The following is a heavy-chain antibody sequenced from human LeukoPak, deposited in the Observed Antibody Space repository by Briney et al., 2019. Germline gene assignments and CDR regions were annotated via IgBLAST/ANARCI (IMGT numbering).Heavy chain of an antibody. CDR3: ARGGGITIFGVVIIIGWFDP. CDR1: GGSFSDYY. V-gene: IGHV4-34*01. CDR2: INHSGST. J-gene: IGHJ5*02. Sequence: SETLSLTCAVYGGSFSDYYWSWIRQPPGKGLEWIGEINHSGSTNYNPSLKSRVTISVDTSKNQFSLKLSSVTAADTAVYYCARGGGITIFGVVIIIGWFDPWGQGTLVTVSS. D-gene: IGHD3-3*01.